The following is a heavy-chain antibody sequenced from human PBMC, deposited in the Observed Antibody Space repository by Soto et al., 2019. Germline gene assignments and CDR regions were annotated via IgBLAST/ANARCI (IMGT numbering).Heavy chain of an antibody. D-gene: IGHD3-3*01. V-gene: IGHV1-46*01. CDR3: AREGWAADSGYDFWSGYYFHGMDV. J-gene: IGHJ6*02. CDR1: GYTFTSYY. Sequence: ASVKVSCKASGYTFTSYYMHWVRQAPGQGLEWMGIINPSGGSTSYAQKFQGRVTMTRDTSTSTVYMELSSLRSEDTAAYYCAREGWAADSGYDFWSGYYFHGMDVWGQGTTVTVSS. CDR2: INPSGGST.